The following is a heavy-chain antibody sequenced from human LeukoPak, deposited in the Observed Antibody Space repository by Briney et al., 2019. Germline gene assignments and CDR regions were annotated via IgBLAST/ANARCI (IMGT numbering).Heavy chain of an antibody. V-gene: IGHV4-39*01. CDR2: IYYTGST. D-gene: IGHD3-22*01. Sequence: PSETLSLTCTVSGGSNSSSIHYWGWIRQPPGKGLEWIANIYYTGSTFCNPSLKSRVTISVDTSKNQFSLKLSSVTAADTAVYYCARIPLKDSDTSGYEYWGQGTLVTVSS. J-gene: IGHJ4*02. CDR1: GGSNSSSIHY. CDR3: ARIPLKDSDTSGYEY.